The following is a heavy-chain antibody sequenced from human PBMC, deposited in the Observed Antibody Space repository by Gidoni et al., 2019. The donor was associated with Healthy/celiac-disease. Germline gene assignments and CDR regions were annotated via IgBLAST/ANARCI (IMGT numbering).Heavy chain of an antibody. Sequence: QVQLVQSGAEVKKPGSSVKVSCKASGGTFSSYAISWVRQAPGQGLEWMGGIIPIFGTANYAQKFQGRVTITADKSTSTAYMELSSLRSEDTAVYYCARWDSGSYYNGYYYYYGMDVWGQGTTVTVSS. CDR3: ARWDSGSYYNGYYYYYGMDV. J-gene: IGHJ6*02. CDR1: GGTFSSYA. CDR2: IIPIFGTA. D-gene: IGHD3-10*01. V-gene: IGHV1-69*06.